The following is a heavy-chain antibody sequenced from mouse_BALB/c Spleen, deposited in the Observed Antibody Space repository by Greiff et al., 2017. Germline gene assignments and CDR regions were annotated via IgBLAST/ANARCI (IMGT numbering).Heavy chain of an antibody. CDR2: ISSGGSYT. CDR3: TREPGNYWYFDV. V-gene: IGHV5-6-4*01. Sequence: EVQLVESGGGLVKPGGSLKLSCAASGFTFSSYTMSWVRQTPEKRLEWVATISSGGSYTYYPDSVKGRFTISRDNAKNTLYLQMSSLKSEDTAMYYCTREPGNYWYFDVWGAGTTVTVSS. D-gene: IGHD2-1*01. J-gene: IGHJ1*01. CDR1: GFTFSSYT.